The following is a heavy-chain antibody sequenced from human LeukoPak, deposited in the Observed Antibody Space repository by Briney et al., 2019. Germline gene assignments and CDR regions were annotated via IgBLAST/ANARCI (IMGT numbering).Heavy chain of an antibody. CDR3: AKVGYCSSTTCPQLDP. J-gene: IGHJ5*02. V-gene: IGHV3-23*01. CDR1: GFTFSSYA. D-gene: IGHD2-2*01. CDR2: ISGSGGST. Sequence: PGGSLRLSCAASGFTFSSYAMSWVRQAPGSGLEWVSAISGSGGSTYYADSLKGRFTISRDNSKNTLYLQMNSLRAEDTAVYYCAKVGYCSSTTCPQLDPWGQGTLVTVSS.